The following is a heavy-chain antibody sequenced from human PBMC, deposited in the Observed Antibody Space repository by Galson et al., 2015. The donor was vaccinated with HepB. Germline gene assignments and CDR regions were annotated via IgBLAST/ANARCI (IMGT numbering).Heavy chain of an antibody. CDR3: LRLGDLSGYSSS. Sequence: SLRRSYAASGFTFSRSAIHWVRQASGKGPERVDRIRSKASDYATAYAASLKGRFTFSRDDSKNTAYLHMNSLKTEDTAVYYCLRLGDLSGYSSSWGQGTRVTVSA. V-gene: IGHV3-73*01. J-gene: IGHJ4*02. CDR2: IRSKASDYAT. D-gene: IGHD6-13*01. CDR1: GFTFSRSA.